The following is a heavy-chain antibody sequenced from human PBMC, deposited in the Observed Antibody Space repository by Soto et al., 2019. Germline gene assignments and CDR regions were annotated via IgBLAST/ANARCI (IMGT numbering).Heavy chain of an antibody. J-gene: IGHJ6*02. Sequence: ASVKVSCKASGYTFTSYGISWVRQAPGQGXEWMGWISAYNGNTNYAQRLQGRVTMTTDTSTSTAYMELRSLRSDDTAVYYCARDPFLRHFDWFRAPSYGMDGCGQETTVTVSS. D-gene: IGHD3-9*01. CDR2: ISAYNGNT. CDR3: ARDPFLRHFDWFRAPSYGMDG. CDR1: GYTFTSYG. V-gene: IGHV1-18*01.